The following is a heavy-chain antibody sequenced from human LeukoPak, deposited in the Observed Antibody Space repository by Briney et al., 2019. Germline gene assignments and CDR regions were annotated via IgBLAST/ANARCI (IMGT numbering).Heavy chain of an antibody. CDR1: GFTFSSYG. D-gene: IGHD3-16*01. V-gene: IGHV3-33*06. J-gene: IGHJ4*02. Sequence: GGSLRLSCAASGFTFSSYGMHWVRQAPGKGLEWVAVIWYDGSNKYYADSVKGRFTISRDNSKNTLYLQMNSLRAEDTAVYYCAKVGKSYTLGGVSTVRYYFDYWGQGTLVTVSS. CDR2: IWYDGSNK. CDR3: AKVGKSYTLGGVSTVRYYFDY.